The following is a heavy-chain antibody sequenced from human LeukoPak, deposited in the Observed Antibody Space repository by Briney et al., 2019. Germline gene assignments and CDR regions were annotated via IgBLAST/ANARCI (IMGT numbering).Heavy chain of an antibody. D-gene: IGHD1-26*01. V-gene: IGHV3-21*01. CDR1: GFTFDDYG. Sequence: GGSLRLSCAASGFTFDDYGMSWVRQAPGKAMEWVSSITSSGTYTFYADSVKGRFTISRDNAKNSLYLQMDSLGPEDTAVYYCARDPYSGNYGNDYYYYMDVWGKGTTVTISS. CDR2: ITSSGTYT. CDR3: ARDPYSGNYGNDYYYYMDV. J-gene: IGHJ6*03.